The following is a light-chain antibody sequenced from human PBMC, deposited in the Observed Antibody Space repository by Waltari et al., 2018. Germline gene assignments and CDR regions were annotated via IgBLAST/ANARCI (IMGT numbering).Light chain of an antibody. J-gene: IGKJ1*01. Sequence: DIQMTQSPSSLSASVGDTVTITCRASQSISSWLAWYQQKPGKAPKFLINKASSLQSGVPSRFSGSGSGTDFTLTISSLQPEDFTTYYCLQYSSSPWTFGQGTKVEIK. CDR1: QSISSW. V-gene: IGKV1D-16*01. CDR2: KAS. CDR3: LQYSSSPWT.